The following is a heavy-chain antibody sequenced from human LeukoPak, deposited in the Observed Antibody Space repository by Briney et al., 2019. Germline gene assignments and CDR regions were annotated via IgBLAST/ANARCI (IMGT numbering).Heavy chain of an antibody. D-gene: IGHD6-6*01. J-gene: IGHJ6*03. Sequence: GGSLRLSCAASGFTFSSYGMHWVCQAPGKGLEWVAFIRYDGSNKYYADSVKGRFTISRDNSKNTLYLQMNSLRAEDTAVYYCAKDKAPYSSSSYYYMDVWGKGTTVTVSS. V-gene: IGHV3-30*02. CDR3: AKDKAPYSSSSYYYMDV. CDR1: GFTFSSYG. CDR2: IRYDGSNK.